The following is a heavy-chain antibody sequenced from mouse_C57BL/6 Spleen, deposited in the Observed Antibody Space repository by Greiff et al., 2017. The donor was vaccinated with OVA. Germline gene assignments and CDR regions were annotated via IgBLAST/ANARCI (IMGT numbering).Heavy chain of an antibody. CDR3: AREAATGLDY. D-gene: IGHD1-1*01. J-gene: IGHJ2*01. V-gene: IGHV1-80*01. CDR1: GYAFSSYW. CDR2: IYPGDGDT. Sequence: QVQLKQSGAELVKPGASVKISCKASGYAFSSYWMNWVKQRPGKGLEWIGQIYPGDGDTNYNGKFKGKATLNADKSSRPASLPLSSLTSEDSAVYFCAREAATGLDYWGQGTTLTVSS.